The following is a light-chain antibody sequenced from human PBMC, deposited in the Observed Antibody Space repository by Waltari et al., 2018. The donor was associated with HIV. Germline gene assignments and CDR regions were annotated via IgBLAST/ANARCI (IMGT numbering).Light chain of an antibody. CDR2: EVN. J-gene: IGLJ1*01. Sequence: QSALTQPASVSGSPGQSITISCTGTSSDVGSYNVVSWYQQHPGKAPKLMIYEVNKRPAWVSNRFSDSKSGNTASLTISGLQAEYDAYYHCCSYAGSSTHVFGTGTKVTVL. CDR3: CSYAGSSTHV. CDR1: SSDVGSYNV. V-gene: IGLV2-23*02.